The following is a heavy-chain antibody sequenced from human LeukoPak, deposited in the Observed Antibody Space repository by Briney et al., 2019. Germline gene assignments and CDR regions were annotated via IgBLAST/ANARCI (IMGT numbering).Heavy chain of an antibody. J-gene: IGHJ4*02. Sequence: PSETLSLTCTVSGGSISSSSYYWGWIRQPPGKGLEWIGSIYYSGSTYYNPSLKSRVTISVDTSKNQFSLKLSSVTAADTAVYYCARAVHASDYWGQGTLVTVSS. CDR1: GGSISSSSYY. CDR3: ARAVHASDY. CDR2: IYYSGST. V-gene: IGHV4-39*07.